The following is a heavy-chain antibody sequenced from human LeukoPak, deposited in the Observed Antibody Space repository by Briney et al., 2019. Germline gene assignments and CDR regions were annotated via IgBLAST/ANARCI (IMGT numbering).Heavy chain of an antibody. J-gene: IGHJ5*02. Sequence: GGSLRLSCVGSGFSFNNYAMSWVRQAPGKGLEWVSGISGSEDRTHYADSVKGRFIISRDHSKNTVFLQMNSLRVDDTAVYYCSKTYRADPWGQGTLVSVSS. D-gene: IGHD3-16*02. CDR3: SKTYRADP. CDR1: GFSFNNYA. V-gene: IGHV3-23*01. CDR2: ISGSEDRT.